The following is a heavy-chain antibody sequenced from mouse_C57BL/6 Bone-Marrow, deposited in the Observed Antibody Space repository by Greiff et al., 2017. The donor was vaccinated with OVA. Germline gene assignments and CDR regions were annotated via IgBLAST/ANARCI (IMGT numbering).Heavy chain of an antibody. V-gene: IGHV1-85*01. Sequence: QLQQSGPELVKPGASVKLSCKASGYTFTSYDINWVKQRPGQGLEWIGWIYPRDGSTKYNEKFKGKATLTVDTSSSTAYMELHSLTSEDSAVYFCARSGYYGSRPWFAYWGQGTLVTVSA. J-gene: IGHJ3*01. CDR1: GYTFTSYD. CDR2: IYPRDGST. CDR3: ARSGYYGSRPWFAY. D-gene: IGHD1-1*01.